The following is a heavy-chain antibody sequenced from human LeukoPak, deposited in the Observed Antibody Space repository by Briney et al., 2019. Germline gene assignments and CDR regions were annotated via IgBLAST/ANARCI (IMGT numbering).Heavy chain of an antibody. Sequence: SETLSLTCAVYGGSFSGYFWNWIRQPPGKGLEWIGEINQSGTTNYNPSLKSRVTISVDTSKNQFSLKLSSVTAADTAVYYCARVGGTNHYYYGMDVWGQGTTVTVSS. CDR2: INQSGTT. D-gene: IGHD1-26*01. J-gene: IGHJ6*02. CDR3: ARVGGTNHYYYGMDV. V-gene: IGHV4-34*01. CDR1: GGSFSGYF.